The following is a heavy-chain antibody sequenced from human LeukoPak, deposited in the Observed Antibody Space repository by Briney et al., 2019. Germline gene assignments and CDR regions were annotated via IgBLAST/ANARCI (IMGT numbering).Heavy chain of an antibody. Sequence: GASVKVSCKASGYTFTSYAMHWVRQAPGQRLEWMGWINAGNGNTKYSQKFQGRVTITRDTSASTAYMELSRLRSDDTAVYYCARDGPAVLMDVWGKGTTVTVSS. D-gene: IGHD6-13*01. CDR2: INAGNGNT. CDR3: ARDGPAVLMDV. CDR1: GYTFTSYA. J-gene: IGHJ6*03. V-gene: IGHV1-3*01.